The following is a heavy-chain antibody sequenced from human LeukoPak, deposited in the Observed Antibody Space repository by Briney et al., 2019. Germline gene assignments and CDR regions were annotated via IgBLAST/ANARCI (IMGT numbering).Heavy chain of an antibody. CDR3: AREVGRGFDY. CDR2: ISAYNSNT. CDR1: GYTFTSYG. J-gene: IGHJ4*02. Sequence: GASVKVSCKASGYTFTSYGINWVRQAPGQGLEWMGWISAYNSNTHYAQKLQGRVTMTTDTSTSTAMEVRSLRSDDTAVYYCAREVGRGFDYWGQGTLVTVSS. D-gene: IGHD1-26*01. V-gene: IGHV1-18*01.